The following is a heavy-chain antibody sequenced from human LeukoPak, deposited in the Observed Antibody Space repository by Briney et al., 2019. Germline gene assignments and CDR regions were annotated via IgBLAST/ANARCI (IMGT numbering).Heavy chain of an antibody. V-gene: IGHV3-53*01. Sequence: GGSLRLSCAASGFTVSSNYMSWVRQAPGKGLEWVSVIYSGISTYYADSVKGRFTIYRHNSKNTLYLQMNSLRAEDTAVYYCARSKPVAGTIDYWGQGTLVSVSS. CDR2: IYSGIST. J-gene: IGHJ4*02. D-gene: IGHD6-19*01. CDR3: ARSKPVAGTIDY. CDR1: GFTVSSNY.